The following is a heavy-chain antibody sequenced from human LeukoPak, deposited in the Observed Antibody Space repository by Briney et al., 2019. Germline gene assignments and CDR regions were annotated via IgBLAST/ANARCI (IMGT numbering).Heavy chain of an antibody. CDR2: IIPIFGTA. Sequence: SVKVSCKASGGTFSSYAISWVRQAPGQGLEWMGGIIPIFGTANYAQKFQGRVTITADESTSTAYMELSSLRSEDTAVYYCAGLTWRNYLDYWGQGTLVAVSS. J-gene: IGHJ4*02. V-gene: IGHV1-69*13. CDR1: GGTFSSYA. CDR3: AGLTWRNYLDY. D-gene: IGHD3-3*01.